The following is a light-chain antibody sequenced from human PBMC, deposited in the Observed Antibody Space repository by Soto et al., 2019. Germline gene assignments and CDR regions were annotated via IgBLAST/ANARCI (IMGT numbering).Light chain of an antibody. CDR2: KAS. CDR3: QHYNSYSEA. J-gene: IGKJ1*01. V-gene: IGKV1-5*03. Sequence: DIPMTHCPSTLSGSPGARVTIPCRASQAISSWLAWDQQKPGKAPKLLIYKASTLKSGVPSRFSGSGSGTEFTLTISSLQPDDVATYYWQHYNSYSEAFGQGTKVDIK. CDR1: QAISSW.